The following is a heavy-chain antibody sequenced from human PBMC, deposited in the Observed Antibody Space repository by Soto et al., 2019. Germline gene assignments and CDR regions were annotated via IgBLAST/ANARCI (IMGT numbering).Heavy chain of an antibody. CDR2: ISGYNGDT. D-gene: IGHD2-8*01. CDR3: AKNGQPPYYYYGMDV. J-gene: IGHJ6*02. Sequence: QGQLVQSGPEVKKPGASVKVSCKASGYTFSRYGISWVRQAPGQGLEWMGWISGYNGDTKYAQKVQGRGTXPXAXSXXTAYMELRSLTSDDTAIYYCAKNGQPPYYYYGMDVWGQGTTVTVSS. V-gene: IGHV1-18*01. CDR1: GYTFSRYG.